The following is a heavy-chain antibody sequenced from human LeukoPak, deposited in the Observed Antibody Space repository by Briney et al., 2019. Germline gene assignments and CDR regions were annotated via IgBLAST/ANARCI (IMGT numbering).Heavy chain of an antibody. CDR3: AKDLPFLSSGWYAFDY. J-gene: IGHJ4*02. Sequence: GRSLRLSCAASGFTFSSYGMHWVRQAPGKGLEWVAVVWYDGSNKYYADSVKGRFTISRDNSKNTLYLQMKSMRAEDTAVYYCAKDLPFLSSGWYAFDYWGQGTLVTVSS. CDR2: VWYDGSNK. CDR1: GFTFSSYG. V-gene: IGHV3-33*06. D-gene: IGHD6-19*01.